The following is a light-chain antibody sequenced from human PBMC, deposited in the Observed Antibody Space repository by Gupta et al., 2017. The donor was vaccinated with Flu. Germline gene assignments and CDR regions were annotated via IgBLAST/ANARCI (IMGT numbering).Light chain of an antibody. Sequence: QGDSLRNDYATWCQQKPGQAPVGVIYGKNNRPTGIPDRFSGPSSGNTASLTITGTQAEEEADYYCSSRDCNGDRPVFGGGTKLTVL. CDR1: SLRNDY. J-gene: IGLJ3*02. V-gene: IGLV3-19*02. CDR2: GKN. CDR3: SSRDCNGDRPV.